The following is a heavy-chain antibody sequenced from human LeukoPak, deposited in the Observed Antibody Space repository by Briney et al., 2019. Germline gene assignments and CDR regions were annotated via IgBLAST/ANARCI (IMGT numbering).Heavy chain of an antibody. J-gene: IGHJ4*02. V-gene: IGHV3-30-3*01. CDR3: ARDPLGDRYSGSYLYGGFDY. D-gene: IGHD1-26*01. CDR1: GFTFSSYA. Sequence: GGSLRLSCAASGFTFSSYAMHWVRQAPGKGLEWVAVISYDGSNKYYADSVKGRFTISRDSSKNTLYLQMNSLRAEDTAVYYRARDPLGDRYSGSYLYGGFDYWGQGTLVTVSS. CDR2: ISYDGSNK.